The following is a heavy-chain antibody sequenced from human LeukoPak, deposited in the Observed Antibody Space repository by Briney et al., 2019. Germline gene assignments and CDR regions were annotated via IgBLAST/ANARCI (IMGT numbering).Heavy chain of an antibody. J-gene: IGHJ4*02. CDR3: AGGMTTVTRFDY. D-gene: IGHD4-17*01. Sequence: SETLSLTCTVSGGSFSSYYWSWIRQPPGKGLEWIGYMYYSGSTNYNPSLKSRVTISVDTSKYQFSVKLSSVTAADTAVYYCAGGMTTVTRFDYWGQRTLVTVSS. V-gene: IGHV4-59*01. CDR2: MYYSGST. CDR1: GGSFSSYY.